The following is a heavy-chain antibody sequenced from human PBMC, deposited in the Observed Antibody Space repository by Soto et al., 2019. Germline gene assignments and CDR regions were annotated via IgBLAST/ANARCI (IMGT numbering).Heavy chain of an antibody. CDR2: ISYDGTKT. V-gene: IGHV3-33*05. J-gene: IGHJ6*03. D-gene: IGHD7-27*01. Sequence: ESGGGVVQPGRSLRLSCAASGFTFSNYDMHWVRQAPGKGLEWVAGISYDGTKTYYADSVTGRFTVSRDNSKNTLYLQMNSLRVEDTAVYYCARVTGDRYYYYYMDVWGKGTTVTVSS. CDR3: ARVTGDRYYYYYMDV. CDR1: GFTFSNYD.